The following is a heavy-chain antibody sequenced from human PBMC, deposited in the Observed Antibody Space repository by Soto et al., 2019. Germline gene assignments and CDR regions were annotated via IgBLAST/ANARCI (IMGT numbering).Heavy chain of an antibody. V-gene: IGHV4-30-4*01. CDR2: IYYSGST. J-gene: IGHJ4*02. CDR1: GGSISSGDYY. Sequence: PSETLSLTCTVSGGSISSGDYYWSWIRQPPGKGLEWIGYIYYSGSTYYNPSLKSRVTISVDTSKKQFSLKLSTVTAADTAVYYCARWVRLRDALIDYWGQGTLVTVSS. CDR3: ARWVRLRDALIDY.